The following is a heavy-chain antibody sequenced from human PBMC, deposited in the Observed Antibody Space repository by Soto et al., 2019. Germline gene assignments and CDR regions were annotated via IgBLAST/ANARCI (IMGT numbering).Heavy chain of an antibody. CDR1: GGSISSYY. J-gene: IGHJ4*02. CDR2: IYYSGST. Sequence: SETLSLTCTVSGGSISSYYWSWIRQPPGKGLEWIGYIYYSGSTNYNPSLKSRVTISVDTSKNQFSLKLSSVTAADTAVYYCARRYGGPFEYWGQGTLVTVSS. V-gene: IGHV4-59*01. D-gene: IGHD3-16*01. CDR3: ARRYGGPFEY.